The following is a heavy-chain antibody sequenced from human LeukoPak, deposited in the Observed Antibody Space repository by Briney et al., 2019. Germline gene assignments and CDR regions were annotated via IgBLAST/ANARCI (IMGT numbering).Heavy chain of an antibody. CDR1: GFSFSDYY. J-gene: IGHJ4*02. CDR3: ARARTGGATFVQYFDY. CDR2: ISGGSSYT. D-gene: IGHD3-16*01. Sequence: PGGSLRLSCAASGFSFSDYYMSWIRQAPGKGLEWVSHISGGSSYTNYADSVKGRFTISRDNAKNSLYLQMNSLRAEDTAVYYCARARTGGATFVQYFDYWGQGTLVTVSS. V-gene: IGHV3-11*06.